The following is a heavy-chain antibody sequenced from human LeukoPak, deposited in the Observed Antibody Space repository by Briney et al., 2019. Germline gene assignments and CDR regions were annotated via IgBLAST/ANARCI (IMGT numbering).Heavy chain of an antibody. J-gene: IGHJ4*02. CDR3: AGGGYGDYVLDY. CDR1: GYTFTSYG. Sequence: ASVKVSCKASGYTFTSYGISWVRQAPGQGLEWMGGISAYNGNTNYAQKLQGRVTMTPDTSTRTAYMEMRGLRSDDTAVYYCAGGGYGDYVLDYWGQGTPVTVSS. V-gene: IGHV1-18*01. D-gene: IGHD4-17*01. CDR2: ISAYNGNT.